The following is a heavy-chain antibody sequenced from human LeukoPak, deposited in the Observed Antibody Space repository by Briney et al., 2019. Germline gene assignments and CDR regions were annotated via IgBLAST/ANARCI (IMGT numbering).Heavy chain of an antibody. J-gene: IGHJ6*02. CDR2: IYHSGST. V-gene: IGHV4-30-2*01. CDR3: ATRYYYGPGSYGMDV. Sequence: PSETLSLTCAVSGGSISSGGYSWSWTRQPPGKGLEWIGYIYHSGSTYYNPSLKSRVTISVDRSKNQFSPKLSSVTAADTAVYYCATRYYYGPGSYGMDVWGQGTTVTVSS. D-gene: IGHD3-10*01. CDR1: GGSISSGGYS.